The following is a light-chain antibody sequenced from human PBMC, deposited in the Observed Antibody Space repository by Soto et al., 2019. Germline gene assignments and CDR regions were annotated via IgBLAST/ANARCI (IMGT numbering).Light chain of an antibody. CDR1: SSDVGNYNL. J-gene: IGLJ3*02. CDR3: CSYAGSSSLV. Sequence: QSVLTQPASVSGSPGQSITISCTGTSSDVGNYNLVSWYQQHPGKAPKLIIYEGTKRPSGVPNRFSVSKSGNTASLTISGLQAEDEADYYCCSYAGSSSLVFGGGTKLTVL. CDR2: EGT. V-gene: IGLV2-23*01.